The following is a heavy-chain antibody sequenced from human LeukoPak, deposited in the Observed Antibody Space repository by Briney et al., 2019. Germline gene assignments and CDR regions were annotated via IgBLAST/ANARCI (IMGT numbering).Heavy chain of an antibody. CDR1: GFTFSSYA. CDR3: AKIPWGSYGPSGFHY. D-gene: IGHD5-18*01. J-gene: IGHJ4*02. Sequence: SGGSLRLPCAASGFTFSSYAMSWVRQAPGKGLEWVSAISGSGGSTYYADSVKGRFTISRDNSKNTLYLQMNSLRAEDTAVYYCAKIPWGSYGPSGFHYWGQGTLVTVSS. CDR2: ISGSGGST. V-gene: IGHV3-23*01.